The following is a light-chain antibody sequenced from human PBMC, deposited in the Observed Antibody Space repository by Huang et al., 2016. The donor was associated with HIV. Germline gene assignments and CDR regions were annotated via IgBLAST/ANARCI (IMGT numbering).Light chain of an antibody. V-gene: IGKV1-NL1*01. CDR2: ATS. J-gene: IGKJ1*01. Sequence: DIQMTQSPSSLSASVGDRVTITCRASQGIGNSLAWYQQKPEKAPRLLLYATSTLESGVPSRCSGSGSGTHYTLTINTLQPVDIASYYCQQYHSLPWTFGQGTKVEIK. CDR1: QGIGNS. CDR3: QQYHSLPWT.